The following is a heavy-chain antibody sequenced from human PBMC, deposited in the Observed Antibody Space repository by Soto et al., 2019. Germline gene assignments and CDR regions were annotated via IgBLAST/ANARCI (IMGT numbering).Heavy chain of an antibody. J-gene: IGHJ4*02. CDR1: GFTFSSYA. D-gene: IGHD6-19*01. CDR3: ANARPPGYSSGWYYFDY. CDR2: ISGSGGST. Sequence: EVQLLESGGGLVQPGGSLRLSCAASGFTFSSYAMSWVRQAPGKWLEWVSVISGSGGSTYYADSVKGRFTISRDNSKNTLYLQMTSLRAEDTAVYYCANARPPGYSSGWYYFDYWGQGTLVTVSS. V-gene: IGHV3-23*01.